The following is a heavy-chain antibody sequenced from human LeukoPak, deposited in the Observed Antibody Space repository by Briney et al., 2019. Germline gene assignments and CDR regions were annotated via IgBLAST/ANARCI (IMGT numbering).Heavy chain of an antibody. Sequence: PGGSLRLSCAASGFTFSSYWMSWVRQAPGKGLEWVASIKQDGSEKYYVDSVKGRFTISRDNAKNSLYLQMNSLRAEDTAVYCARAVSRYGYNHYYYYMDVWGKGTTVTISS. CDR1: GFTFSSYW. V-gene: IGHV3-7*01. CDR3: ARAVSRYGYNHYYYYMDV. CDR2: IKQDGSEK. J-gene: IGHJ6*03. D-gene: IGHD1-14*01.